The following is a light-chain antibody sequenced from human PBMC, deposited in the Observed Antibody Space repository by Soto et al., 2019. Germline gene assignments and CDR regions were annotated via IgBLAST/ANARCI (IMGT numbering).Light chain of an antibody. CDR2: EVT. J-gene: IGLJ3*02. V-gene: IGLV2-23*02. Sequence: QSALTQPASVSGSPGQSISISCTGTSSDVGSYNLVSWYQQHPGKAPKLIIYEVTKRPSGLSNRFSGSKSGNTASLTISGLQAEDEADYYCCSYEYGGSFVFGEGTKVTVL. CDR3: CSYEYGGSFV. CDR1: SSDVGSYNL.